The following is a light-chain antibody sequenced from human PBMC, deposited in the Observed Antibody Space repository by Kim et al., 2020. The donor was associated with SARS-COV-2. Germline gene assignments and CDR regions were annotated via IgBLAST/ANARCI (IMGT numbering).Light chain of an antibody. CDR3: QQSYSFPPT. Sequence: ASVGDRVTITCRASQTISYFLNWYQHTPGKAPKLLIYAASSLQSGVSSRFSASGSGTHFTLTVSSLQAEDFATYYCQQSYSFPPTFGGGTKVDIK. CDR1: QTISYF. CDR2: AAS. J-gene: IGKJ4*01. V-gene: IGKV1-39*01.